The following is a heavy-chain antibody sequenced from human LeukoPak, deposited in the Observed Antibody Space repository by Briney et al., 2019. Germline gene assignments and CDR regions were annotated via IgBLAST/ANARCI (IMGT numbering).Heavy chain of an antibody. CDR1: GFTFSSYA. D-gene: IGHD2-2*01. V-gene: IGHV3-30-3*01. J-gene: IGHJ3*02. CDR2: ISYDGSNK. CDR3: ARNRYCSSTSCYLDAFDI. Sequence: PGRSLRLSCAASGFTFSSYAMHWVRQAPGKGLEWVVVISYDGSNKYYADSVKGRFTISRDNSKNTLYLQMNSLRAEDTAVYYCARNRYCSSTSCYLDAFDIWGQGTMVTVSS.